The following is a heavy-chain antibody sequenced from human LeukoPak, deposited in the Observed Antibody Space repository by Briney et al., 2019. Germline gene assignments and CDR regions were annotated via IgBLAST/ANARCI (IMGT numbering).Heavy chain of an antibody. D-gene: IGHD1-26*01. V-gene: IGHV1-2*02. J-gene: IGHJ6*03. CDR3: ARGGDYYYMDV. CDR2: VSPNNGGT. Sequence: ASVKVSCKASGYTFTGYYMHWVRQAPGQGLEWMGWVSPNNGGTKFAQKFQGRVTMTRDTSISIDYMELSSLRSDDTAVYYCARGGDYYYMDVWGKGTTVTVSS. CDR1: GYTFTGYY.